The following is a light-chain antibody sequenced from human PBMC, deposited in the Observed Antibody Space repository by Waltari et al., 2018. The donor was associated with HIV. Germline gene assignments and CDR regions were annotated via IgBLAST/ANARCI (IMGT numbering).Light chain of an antibody. CDR1: QSISNY. Sequence: DIQMTQSPPSLAAFVGDRVTITCRASQSISNYLNWYLQKSGKAPHLLIYSASSLQSGVPSRFSGSGSETDFNLTISNLQLEDFATYYCQQSYNTPLTFGGGTRVQI. CDR3: QQSYNTPLT. V-gene: IGKV1-39*01. J-gene: IGKJ4*01. CDR2: SAS.